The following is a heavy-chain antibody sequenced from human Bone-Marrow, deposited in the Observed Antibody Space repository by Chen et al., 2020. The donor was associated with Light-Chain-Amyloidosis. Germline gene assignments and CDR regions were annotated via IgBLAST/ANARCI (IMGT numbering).Heavy chain of an antibody. Sequence: EVQLEQSGPEVKKPGESLKISCKGSGNTFPNYWIGWVRQMPGKGLEWMGVIYPDDSDARYSPSFEGQVTSSADKSITTAYLQWRSLKASDTAMYYCARRRDGYNFDYWGQGTLVTVSS. V-gene: IGHV5-51*01. D-gene: IGHD5-12*01. CDR1: GNTFPNYW. J-gene: IGHJ4*02. CDR2: IYPDDSDA. CDR3: ARRRDGYNFDY.